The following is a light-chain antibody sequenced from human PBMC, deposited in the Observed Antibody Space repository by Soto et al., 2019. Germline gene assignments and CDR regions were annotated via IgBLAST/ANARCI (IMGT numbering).Light chain of an antibody. J-gene: IGLJ2*01. CDR1: NNDVGTYND. CDR2: DGR. Sequence: QSVLTQPASVSGSPGQSITISCTGSNNDVGTYNDVSWYQQPPGKAPRLLIYDGRDRPSGISNRFSGSKSANTASLTISGLKADDEADYYCASYTSSNSLVFGGGTKLTVL. CDR3: ASYTSSNSLV. V-gene: IGLV2-14*01.